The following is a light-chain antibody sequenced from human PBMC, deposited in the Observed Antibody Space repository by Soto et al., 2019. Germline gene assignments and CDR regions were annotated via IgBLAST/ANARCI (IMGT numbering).Light chain of an antibody. V-gene: IGLV2-14*03. J-gene: IGLJ1*01. CDR2: EVS. CDR3: SSYTSTTTRV. Sequence: QAARTQPASVSGSPGKWITISCTGTSSDVGDYNYVSWYQQHPGKGPKLMIYEVSNRHSGVSNRFSGSKSGNTATLTISGLQAEDEADHYCSSYTSTTTRVFGTGTKVTVL. CDR1: SSDVGDYNY.